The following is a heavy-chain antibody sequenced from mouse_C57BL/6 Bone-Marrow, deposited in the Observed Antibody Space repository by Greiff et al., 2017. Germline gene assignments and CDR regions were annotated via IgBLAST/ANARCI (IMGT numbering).Heavy chain of an antibody. CDR3: AREDWRFYYAMDY. D-gene: IGHD4-1*01. Sequence: QVQLKESGAELVRPGASVTLSCKASGYTFTDYEMHWVKQTPVHGLEWIGAIDPETGGTAYNQKFKGKAILTADTSSNTAYLQLSSLTSEDTAVYYCAREDWRFYYAMDYWGQGTSVTVSS. J-gene: IGHJ4*01. V-gene: IGHV1-15*01. CDR1: GYTFTDYE. CDR2: IDPETGGT.